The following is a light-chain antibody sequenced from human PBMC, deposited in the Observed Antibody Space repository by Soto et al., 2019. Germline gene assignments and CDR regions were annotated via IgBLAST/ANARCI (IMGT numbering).Light chain of an antibody. CDR2: GAS. J-gene: IGKJ1*01. CDR1: QSLSSGY. V-gene: IGKV3-20*01. CDR3: QQYGSLPWT. Sequence: EIVLTQSPGTLSLSPGETATLSCRASQSLSSGYLAWYQQKPGQTPRLLIHGASSRATGIPDRFSGSGSGTDFTLTINRLEPEDFAVYYCQQYGSLPWTFGQGTKVEI.